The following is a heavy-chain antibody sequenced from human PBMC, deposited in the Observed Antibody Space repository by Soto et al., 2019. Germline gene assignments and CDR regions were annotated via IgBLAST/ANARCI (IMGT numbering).Heavy chain of an antibody. J-gene: IGHJ4*02. CDR1: GFTFSSYA. CDR2: ISGSGGST. D-gene: IGHD3-16*01. Sequence: GGSLRLSCAASGFTFSSYAMSWVRQAPGKGLEWVSAISGSGGSTYYADSVKGRFTISRDNSKNTLYLQMNSLRAEDTAVYYCAKSPVLPGMITFGGVTDYWGQGTLVTVSS. CDR3: AKSPVLPGMITFGGVTDY. V-gene: IGHV3-23*01.